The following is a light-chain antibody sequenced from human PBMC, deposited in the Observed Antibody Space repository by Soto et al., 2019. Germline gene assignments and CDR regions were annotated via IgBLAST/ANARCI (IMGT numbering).Light chain of an antibody. Sequence: EIVLTQSPSTLSLSPGERATLSCRASQSVSSSYLAWYQQKPGQAPRLLIYGASSKATGIPDRFSGSGSGTDFTLTISRVEPDDFAVYYCQQYGSSPGTFGQGTKVEIK. V-gene: IGKV3-20*01. CDR2: GAS. J-gene: IGKJ1*01. CDR1: QSVSSSY. CDR3: QQYGSSPGT.